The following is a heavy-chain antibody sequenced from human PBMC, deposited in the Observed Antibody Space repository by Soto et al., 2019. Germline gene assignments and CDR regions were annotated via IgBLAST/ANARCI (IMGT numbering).Heavy chain of an antibody. CDR3: GRARWVSVGGDY. D-gene: IGHD2-2*01. J-gene: IGHJ4*02. Sequence: EVQLVESGGGLVQPGGSLRLSCAASGFTFSTYWMTWVRQAPGKGLEWVANIKQDGSEKYYVDSVKGRFIISRDNAKNSANLQLNSLRAEDTAMYYCGRARWVSVGGDYWGQGTLVTVSS. V-gene: IGHV3-7*05. CDR2: IKQDGSEK. CDR1: GFTFSTYW.